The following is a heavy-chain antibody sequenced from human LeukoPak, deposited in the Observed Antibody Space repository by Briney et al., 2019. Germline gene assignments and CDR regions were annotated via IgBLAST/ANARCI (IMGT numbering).Heavy chain of an antibody. J-gene: IGHJ6*03. V-gene: IGHV3-23*01. CDR2: ISGSGGST. Sequence: PGGSLRLSCAASGFTFSSYAMSWVRQAPGKGLEWVSAISGSGGSTYYADSVKGRFTISRDNSKNTLYLQMNSLRAEDTAVYYCAKVYSSSWRYYYYYYMDVWGKGTTVTVSS. CDR1: GFTFSSYA. D-gene: IGHD6-13*01. CDR3: AKVYSSSWRYYYYYYMDV.